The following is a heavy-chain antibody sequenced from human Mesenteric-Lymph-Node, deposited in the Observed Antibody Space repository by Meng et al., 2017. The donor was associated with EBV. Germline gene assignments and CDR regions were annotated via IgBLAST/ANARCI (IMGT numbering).Heavy chain of an antibody. J-gene: IGHJ4*02. V-gene: IGHV3-53*01. CDR2: VYGGTTA. Sequence: RLLGVGRYWIQSGGVLRLSCAASGVIVSSNEMGWVRQAPGKGLEWVSVVYGGTTAYYADSVRGRFIISTDSSKNTLYLQMNSLRADDTAVYFCRVWLSGLDSDYWGQGTLVTVFS. CDR1: GVIVSSNE. D-gene: IGHD3-22*01. CDR3: RVWLSGLDSDY.